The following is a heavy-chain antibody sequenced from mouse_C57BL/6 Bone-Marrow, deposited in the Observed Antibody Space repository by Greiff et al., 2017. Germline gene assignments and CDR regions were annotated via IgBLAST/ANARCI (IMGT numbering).Heavy chain of an antibody. CDR1: GFTFSSYA. CDR3: ARALLIPYFDY. V-gene: IGHV5-4*03. Sequence: EVKVVESGGGLVKPGGSLKLSCAASGFTFSSYAMSLVRQTPEKRLEWVATISDGGSYTYYPDNVKGRFTISRDNAKNNLYLQMSHLKSEDTAMYYCARALLIPYFDYWGQGTTLTVSS. D-gene: IGHD1-1*01. J-gene: IGHJ2*01. CDR2: ISDGGSYT.